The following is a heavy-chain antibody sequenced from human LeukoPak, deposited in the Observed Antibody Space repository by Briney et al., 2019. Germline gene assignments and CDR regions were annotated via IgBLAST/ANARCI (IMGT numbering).Heavy chain of an antibody. Sequence: GGSLRLSCAASGFTFSSYAMHWVRQAPGKGLEWVSAVSGSGGSTYYADSVKGRFTISRDNSKNTLYLQMNSLRAEDTAVYYCAKDRNQYFDPNFDYWGQGTLVTVSS. J-gene: IGHJ4*02. CDR3: AKDRNQYFDPNFDY. D-gene: IGHD3-9*01. CDR1: GFTFSSYA. CDR2: VSGSGGST. V-gene: IGHV3-23*01.